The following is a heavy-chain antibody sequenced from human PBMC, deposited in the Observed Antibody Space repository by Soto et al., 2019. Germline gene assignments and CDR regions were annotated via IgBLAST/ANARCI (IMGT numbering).Heavy chain of an antibody. D-gene: IGHD5-12*01. CDR3: AREWLARRRCYYGMDV. Sequence: SVKVSCKASGGTFSSYAISWVRQAPGQGLEWMGGIIPIFGTANYAQKFQGRVTITADESTSTAYMELSSLRSEDTAVYYCAREWLARRRCYYGMDVWGQGTRVTVSS. CDR1: GGTFSSYA. CDR2: IIPIFGTA. J-gene: IGHJ6*02. V-gene: IGHV1-69*13.